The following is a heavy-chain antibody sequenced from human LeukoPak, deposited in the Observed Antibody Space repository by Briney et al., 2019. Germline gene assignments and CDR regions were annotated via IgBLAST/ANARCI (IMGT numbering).Heavy chain of an antibody. CDR1: GYTFTSYG. CDR3: ARDRGSSGYWSSVLDYYYGMDV. V-gene: IGHV1-18*01. CDR2: ISAYNGNT. J-gene: IGHJ6*02. D-gene: IGHD3-22*01. Sequence: ASVKVSCKASGYTFTSYGISWVRQAPGQGLEWMGWISAYNGNTNYAQKLQGRVTMTTDTSTSTAYMELRSLRSDDTAVYYCARDRGSSGYWSSVLDYYYGMDVWGQGTTVTVSS.